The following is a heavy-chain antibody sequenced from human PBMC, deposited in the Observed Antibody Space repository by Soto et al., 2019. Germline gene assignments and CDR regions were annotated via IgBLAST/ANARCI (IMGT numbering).Heavy chain of an antibody. V-gene: IGHV5-10-1*01. CDR1: GYSLTSYW. D-gene: IGHD6-13*01. CDR3: VITSIAAAGQTHYFVY. J-gene: IGHJ4*02. CDR2: IDPSDSYT. Sequence: GESLKISCKGSGYSLTSYWISWVRQMPGKGLEWMGRIDPSDSYTNYSPSFQGHVTISADKSISTAYLQWSSLKASDTAMYYCVITSIAAAGQTHYFVYWGQGTLVTVAS.